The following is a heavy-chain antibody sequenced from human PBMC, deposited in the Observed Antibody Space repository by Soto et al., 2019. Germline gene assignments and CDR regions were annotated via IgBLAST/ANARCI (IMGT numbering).Heavy chain of an antibody. CDR3: VRDQKYFRVNGNWFDS. D-gene: IGHD2-2*01. J-gene: IGHJ5*01. Sequence: ASVKVSCKXSGYTSADFGISWVRQAPGQGLEWMGWVSGNNGASNPAPKVQGRITMTLDTSTGVSYMALRSLRSDDTAIYYCVRDQKYFRVNGNWFDSWGQGTLVTVSS. CDR2: VSGNNGAS. CDR1: GYTSADFG. V-gene: IGHV1-18*04.